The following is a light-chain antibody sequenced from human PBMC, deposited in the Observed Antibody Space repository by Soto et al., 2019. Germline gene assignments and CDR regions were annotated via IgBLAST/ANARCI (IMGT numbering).Light chain of an antibody. CDR1: QDISNN. CDR3: QQYDNLLPIT. CDR2: DAS. Sequence: IQMTQSPSSLSASVGDRVTITCQASQDISNNLNWYQQKLGKAPKLLIYDASSLQTGVPSRFSGSGSATHFTFTISSLQPEDIATYYCQQYDNLLPITFGQGTRLEIK. J-gene: IGKJ5*01. V-gene: IGKV1-33*01.